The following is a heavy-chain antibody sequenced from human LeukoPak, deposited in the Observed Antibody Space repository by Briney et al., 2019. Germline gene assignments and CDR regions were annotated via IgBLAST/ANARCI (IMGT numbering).Heavy chain of an antibody. J-gene: IGHJ4*02. CDR1: GFTFSSYA. CDR3: AKQSSRFLGWAYFDY. CDR2: ISGSGSST. Sequence: GGSLRLSCAASGFTFSSYAMTWDRQAPGKGLEWVSAISGSGSSTYYADSVKGRFTISRDNSKNTLYLQMSSLRAEDTALYFCAKQSSRFLGWAYFDYWGQGTLVTVSS. V-gene: IGHV3-23*01. D-gene: IGHD3-16*02.